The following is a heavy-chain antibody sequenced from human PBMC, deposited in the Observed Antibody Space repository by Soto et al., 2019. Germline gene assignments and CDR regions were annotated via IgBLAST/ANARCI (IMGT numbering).Heavy chain of an antibody. CDR1: GGSFSGYY. CDR2: INHSGST. D-gene: IGHD5-12*01. V-gene: IGHV4-34*01. J-gene: IGHJ4*02. Sequence: SETLSLTCAVYGGSFSGYYWTWIRQPPGTGLEWIGEINHSGSTNYNPSLKSRVTISVDTSKNQFSLKLTSVTAADTAVYYCARAGYSGYDPPRYWGQGTLVTVSS. CDR3: ARAGYSGYDPPRY.